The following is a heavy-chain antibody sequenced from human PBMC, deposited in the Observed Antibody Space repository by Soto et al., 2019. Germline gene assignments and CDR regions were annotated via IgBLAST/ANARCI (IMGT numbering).Heavy chain of an antibody. D-gene: IGHD2-15*01. J-gene: IGHJ6*02. V-gene: IGHV1-69*13. Sequence: VASVKVSCKASGGTFSSYAISWVRQAPGQGLEWMGGIIPTFGTANYAQKFQGRVTITADESTSTAYMELSSLRSEDTAVYYCARDLLDIVVVVAATPADYYYGMDVWGQGTTVTVSS. CDR1: GGTFSSYA. CDR2: IIPTFGTA. CDR3: ARDLLDIVVVVAATPADYYYGMDV.